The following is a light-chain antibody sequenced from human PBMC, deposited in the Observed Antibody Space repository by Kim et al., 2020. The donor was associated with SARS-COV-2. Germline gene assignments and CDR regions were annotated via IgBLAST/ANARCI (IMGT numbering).Light chain of an antibody. Sequence: ATINCKSTQSVLYSSNNKNYLAWYQQKPGQPPKLLIYWASTRESGVPDRFSGSGSGTDFTLTISSLQAEDVAVYYCQQYLSVPVTFGPGTKVDIK. CDR1: QSVLYSSNNKNY. CDR3: QQYLSVPVT. V-gene: IGKV4-1*01. J-gene: IGKJ3*01. CDR2: WAS.